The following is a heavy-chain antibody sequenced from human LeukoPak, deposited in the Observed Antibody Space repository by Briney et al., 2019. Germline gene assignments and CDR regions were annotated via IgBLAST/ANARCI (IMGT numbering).Heavy chain of an antibody. CDR2: IYYSGST. V-gene: IGHV4-39*07. CDR3: ARGPRSQWLVYYY. Sequence: SETLSLTCTVSGGSISSSSYYWGWIRQPPGKGLEWIGSIYYSGSTNYNPSLKSRVTISVDTSKNQFSLKLSSVTAADTAVYYCARGPRSQWLVYYYWGQGTLVTVSS. D-gene: IGHD6-19*01. CDR1: GGSISSSSYY. J-gene: IGHJ4*02.